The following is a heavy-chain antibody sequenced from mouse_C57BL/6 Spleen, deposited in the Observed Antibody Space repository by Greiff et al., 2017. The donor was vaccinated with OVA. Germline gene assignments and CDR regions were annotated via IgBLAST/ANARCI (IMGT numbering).Heavy chain of an antibody. CDR3: ARGSGFDY. V-gene: IGHV3-6*01. Sequence: EVKLQESGPGLVKPSQSLSLTCSVTGYSITSGYYWNWIRQFPGNKLEWMGYISYDGSNNYNPSLKNRISITRDTSKNQFFLKLNSVTTEDTATYYCARGSGFDYWGQGTTRTVSS. CDR1: GYSITSGYY. CDR2: ISYDGSN. J-gene: IGHJ2*01.